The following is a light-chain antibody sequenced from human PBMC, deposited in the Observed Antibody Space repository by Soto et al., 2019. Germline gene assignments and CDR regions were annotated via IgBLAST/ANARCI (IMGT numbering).Light chain of an antibody. V-gene: IGKV1-5*03. CDR1: QSISSW. J-gene: IGKJ1*01. CDR3: QHSNSYSWT. Sequence: DIQMTQSPSTLSASVGDRVTITCRASQSISSWLAWYQQKPGKAPKLLIYKASSLESGVPSRFSGSGSGTEFTLSISSLQPDDFATYYCQHSNSYSWTFGQGTKVEIK. CDR2: KAS.